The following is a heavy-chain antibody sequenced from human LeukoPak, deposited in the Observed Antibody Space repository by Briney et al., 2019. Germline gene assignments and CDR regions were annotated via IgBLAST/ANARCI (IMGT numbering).Heavy chain of an antibody. CDR1: GGSISSGDYY. D-gene: IGHD3-10*01. V-gene: IGHV4-30-4*01. CDR3: ARYYYGSGIEDWFDP. Sequence: SETQSLTCTVSGGSISSGDYYWSWIRQPPGKGLEWIGYIYYSGSTYYNPSLKSRVTISADTSKNQFSLKLSSVTAADTAVYYCARYYYGSGIEDWFDPWGQGTLVTVSS. J-gene: IGHJ5*02. CDR2: IYYSGST.